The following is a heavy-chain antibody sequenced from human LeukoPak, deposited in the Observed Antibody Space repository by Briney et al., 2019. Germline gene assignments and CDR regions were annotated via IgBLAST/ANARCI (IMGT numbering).Heavy chain of an antibody. CDR1: RYSFTTYW. D-gene: IGHD1-26*01. V-gene: IGHV5-51*01. Sequence: GESLKISCKGSRYSFTTYWIGWVRQMPGKGLEWMGIIYPGDSDTRYSPSFQGQVTISADNSISTAYLQWSSLKASDTAMCYCARHVGSDSGDYLSYWGQGTLVTVSS. CDR2: IYPGDSDT. CDR3: ARHVGSDSGDYLSY. J-gene: IGHJ4*02.